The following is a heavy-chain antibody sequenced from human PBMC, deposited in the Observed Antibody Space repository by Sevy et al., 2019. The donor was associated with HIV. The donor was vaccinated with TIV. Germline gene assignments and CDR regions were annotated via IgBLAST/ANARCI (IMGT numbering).Heavy chain of an antibody. D-gene: IGHD2-15*01. Sequence: GESLKISCEGSGFSFSRSPMHWVRQAPGKGLEWVAVMSYNGNRKYNEDSVKGRFTISRDDSKNTVFLQMNGLGVEDTGVYYCAREGVLMGGSIVSYGMDVWGQGTTVTVSS. CDR3: AREGVLMGGSIVSYGMDV. CDR2: MSYNGNRK. V-gene: IGHV3-30-3*01. J-gene: IGHJ6*02. CDR1: GFSFSRSP.